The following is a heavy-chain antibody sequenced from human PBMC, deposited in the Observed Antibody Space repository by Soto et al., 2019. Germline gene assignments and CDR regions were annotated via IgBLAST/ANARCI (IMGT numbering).Heavy chain of an antibody. D-gene: IGHD3-22*01. Sequence: GGSLRLSCAASGFTFSSYWMHWVRQAPGKGLVWVSRINSDGSSTSYADSVKGRFTISRDNAKNTLYLQMSSLRAEDTAVYYCARNAQDYYYDSNGYYDYWGQGTLVTVS. CDR1: GFTFSSYW. CDR2: INSDGSST. V-gene: IGHV3-74*01. J-gene: IGHJ4*02. CDR3: ARNAQDYYYDSNGYYDY.